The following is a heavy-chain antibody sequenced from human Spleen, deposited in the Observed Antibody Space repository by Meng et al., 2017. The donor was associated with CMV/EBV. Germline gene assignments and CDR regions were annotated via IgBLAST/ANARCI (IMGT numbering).Heavy chain of an antibody. CDR1: GLTLSRHG. CDR3: AKGWGAGSAPH. J-gene: IGHJ4*02. CDR2: IRYNGETK. V-gene: IGHV3-30*02. Sequence: GESLKISCGASGLTLSRHGIHWVRQAPGKGPEWVAFIRYNGETKHYADSVKGRFTISRDNFKNTASLQMNSLRADDTGIYYCAKGWGAGSAPHWGQGTLVT. D-gene: IGHD1-26*01.